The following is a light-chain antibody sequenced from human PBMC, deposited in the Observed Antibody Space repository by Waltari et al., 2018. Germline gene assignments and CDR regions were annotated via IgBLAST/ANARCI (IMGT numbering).Light chain of an antibody. CDR1: QSIGSF. J-gene: IGKJ1*01. CDR2: DAS. V-gene: IGKV3-11*01. CDR3: QQRSTWPRT. Sequence: EIVLTQSPDTLSLFPGERAALTCKASQSIGSFLGWYQQRPGQAPRLLIYDASRRAADIPARFSGSGSGTEFALTISSLEAEDSAVYFCQQRSTWPRTFGQGTKVE.